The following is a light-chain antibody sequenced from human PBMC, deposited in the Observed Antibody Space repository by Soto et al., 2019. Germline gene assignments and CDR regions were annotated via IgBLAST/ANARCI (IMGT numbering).Light chain of an antibody. V-gene: IGLV2-14*01. CDR1: SSDVGGYDA. J-gene: IGLJ1*01. Sequence: SALTQPASVSGSPGQSITISCTGTSSDVGGYDAVAWYQQYPGKAPKLMIYEVSNRLSGISDRFSGSKSGNTASLTISGLQAADEADYYCSSYRRGSAPYVFGTGTKLTVL. CDR2: EVS. CDR3: SSYRRGSAPYV.